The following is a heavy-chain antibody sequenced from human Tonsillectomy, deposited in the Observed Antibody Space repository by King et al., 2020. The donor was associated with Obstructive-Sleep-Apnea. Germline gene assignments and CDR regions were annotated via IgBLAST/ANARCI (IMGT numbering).Heavy chain of an antibody. CDR1: GFTFDDYA. Sequence: VQLVESGGGLVQPGRSLRLSCAASGFTFDDYAMHLVRQAPGKVLEWFSGISWNSGSIGYADSVKGRVTISRDNAKNSLYLQMNSLRAEDTALYYCAKDLGTRGFDYWGQGTLVTVSS. CDR3: AKDLGTRGFDY. V-gene: IGHV3-9*01. D-gene: IGHD3-16*01. J-gene: IGHJ4*02. CDR2: ISWNSGSI.